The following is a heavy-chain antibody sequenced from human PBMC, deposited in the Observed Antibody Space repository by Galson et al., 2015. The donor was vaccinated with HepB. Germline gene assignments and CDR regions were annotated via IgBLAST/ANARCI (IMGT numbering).Heavy chain of an antibody. CDR2: MNPNSGNT. V-gene: IGHV1-8*01. Sequence: SVKVSCKASGYTFTSYDVNWVRQATGQGLEWMGWMNPNSGNTGYAQKFQGRVTMTRNTSISTAYMELSSLRSEDTAVYYCARGGGSSWQSNNWFDPWGQGTLVTVSS. J-gene: IGHJ5*02. CDR1: GYTFTSYD. CDR3: ARGGGSSWQSNNWFDP. D-gene: IGHD6-13*01.